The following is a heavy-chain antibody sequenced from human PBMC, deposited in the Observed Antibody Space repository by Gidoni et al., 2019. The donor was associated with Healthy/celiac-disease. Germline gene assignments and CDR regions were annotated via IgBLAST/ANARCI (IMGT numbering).Heavy chain of an antibody. CDR1: GFTVSSNY. Sequence: EVQLVESGGGLIKPGGSLRLSCAASGFTVSSNYMSWVRQDPGKVLEWVSVFYSCCSTYYADSVKVRFTISRDNSKNPLYLQMTSLRAEDTAVYYCASRYYGSGSKPTYGMDVWGQGTTVTVSS. CDR3: ASRYYGSGSKPTYGMDV. CDR2: FYSCCST. D-gene: IGHD3-10*01. V-gene: IGHV3-53*01. J-gene: IGHJ6*02.